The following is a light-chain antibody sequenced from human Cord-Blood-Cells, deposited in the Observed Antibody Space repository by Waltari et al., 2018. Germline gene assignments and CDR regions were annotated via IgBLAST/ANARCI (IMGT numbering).Light chain of an antibody. CDR1: QSVSSN. J-gene: IGKJ2*01. CDR2: GAS. Sequence: EIVMTQSPATMSVSPGDRATPSCRASQSVSSNLAWYQQKPGQAPRLLIYGASTRATGIPARFSGSGSGTEFTLTISSLQSEDFAVYYCQQYNNWPPSTFGQGTKLEIK. V-gene: IGKV3-15*01. CDR3: QQYNNWPPST.